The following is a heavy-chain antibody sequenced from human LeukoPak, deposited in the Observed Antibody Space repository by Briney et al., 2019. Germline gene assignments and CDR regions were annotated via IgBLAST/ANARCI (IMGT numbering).Heavy chain of an antibody. CDR2: MNPNSGNT. D-gene: IGHD5-12*01. CDR3: ARDRSGYGH. V-gene: IGHV1-8*03. CDR1: GYTFTIYD. Sequence: GASVTVSFKASGYTFTIYDINWGRQATGQGVEWMGWMNPNSGNTGYAQKFQGRGTITRKTDISTAYMELSSLRSEDTAVYYCARDRSGYGHWGQGTLVTVSS. J-gene: IGHJ4*02.